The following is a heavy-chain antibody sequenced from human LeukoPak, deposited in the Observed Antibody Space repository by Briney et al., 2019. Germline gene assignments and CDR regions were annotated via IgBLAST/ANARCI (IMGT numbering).Heavy chain of an antibody. J-gene: IGHJ6*04. Sequence: ASVKVSCKASGYTFIGYYMHWVRQAPGQGLEWMGWINPNSGGTNYAQKFQGWVTMTRDTSISTAYMELSRLRSDDTAVYYCARAMVRASYGMDVWGKGTTVTVSS. D-gene: IGHD3-10*01. CDR3: ARAMVRASYGMDV. V-gene: IGHV1-2*04. CDR2: INPNSGGT. CDR1: GYTFIGYY.